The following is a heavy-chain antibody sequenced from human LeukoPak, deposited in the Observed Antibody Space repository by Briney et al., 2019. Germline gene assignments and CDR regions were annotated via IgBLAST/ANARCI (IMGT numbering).Heavy chain of an antibody. CDR3: AKGGSSSWFHFDY. CDR2: ISYDGSNK. D-gene: IGHD6-13*01. Sequence: PGGSLRLSCAASGFSFNNYGIHWVRQAPGKGLEWVAVISYDGSNKYYADSVKGRFTISRDNSKNTLYLQMNSLRAEDTALYYCAKGGSSSWFHFDYWGQGTLVTVSS. V-gene: IGHV3-30*18. CDR1: GFSFNNYG. J-gene: IGHJ4*02.